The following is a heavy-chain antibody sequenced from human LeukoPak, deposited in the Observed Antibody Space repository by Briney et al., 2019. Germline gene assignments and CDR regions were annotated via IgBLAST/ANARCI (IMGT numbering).Heavy chain of an antibody. D-gene: IGHD5-18*01. Sequence: HPGGSLRLSCTASGFTFSSYGMHWVRQAPGKGLEWVAVIWYDGSNKYYADSVKGRFTISRDNSKNTLYLQMSSLRAEDTAVYYCARDEIQLWSYDYWGQGTLVTVSS. CDR3: ARDEIQLWSYDY. V-gene: IGHV3-33*01. CDR2: IWYDGSNK. CDR1: GFTFSSYG. J-gene: IGHJ4*02.